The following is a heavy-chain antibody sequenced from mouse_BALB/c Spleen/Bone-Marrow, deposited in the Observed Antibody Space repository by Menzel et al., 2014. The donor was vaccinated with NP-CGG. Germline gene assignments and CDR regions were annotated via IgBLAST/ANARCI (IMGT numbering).Heavy chain of an antibody. CDR2: IYVRTGGS. Sequence: QVQLKESGAELVKPGASVKLSCKTSGFTFSSTYLSWLRQKPGQSLEWIAWIYVRTGGSNYNPKFTGKAQLTVDTSSSTAFMQFSSLTNEDSAIYYCARHYGNYAAMDYWGQGTSVTVSS. V-gene: IGHV1-85*01. CDR3: ARHYGNYAAMDY. CDR1: GFTFSSTY. J-gene: IGHJ4*01. D-gene: IGHD2-1*01.